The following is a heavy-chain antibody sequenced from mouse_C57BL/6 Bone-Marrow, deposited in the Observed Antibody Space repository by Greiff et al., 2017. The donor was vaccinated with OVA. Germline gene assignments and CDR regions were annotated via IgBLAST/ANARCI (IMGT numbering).Heavy chain of an antibody. J-gene: IGHJ2*01. CDR1: GFTFTDYY. D-gene: IGHD2-1*01. Sequence: VQLQQSGPVLVKPGPSVKISCKASGFTFTDYYMHWVKQSPGKSLEWIGLVYPYNGGTSYNQKFKGKATLTVDTSSSTAYMELNSLTSEDSAVYYGVKGIYYGNLYFDYWGQGTTLTVSS. CDR2: VYPYNGGT. CDR3: VKGIYYGNLYFDY. V-gene: IGHV1-36*01.